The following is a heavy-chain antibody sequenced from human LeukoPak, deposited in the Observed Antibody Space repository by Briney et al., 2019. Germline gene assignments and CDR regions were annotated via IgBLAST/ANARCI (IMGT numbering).Heavy chain of an antibody. CDR3: AKDAIYGDGYWEFDY. CDR2: VLSGGGST. Sequence: PGGSLRLSCAGSGFNFGGYSMSWVRQAPGKGLEWVSGVLSGGGSTYYADAVKGRFTISRDNSRSTLYLQMNSLRAEDTAVYYCAKDAIYGDGYWEFDYWGQGTLVTVSS. D-gene: IGHD2-21*01. CDR1: GFNFGGYS. V-gene: IGHV3-23*01. J-gene: IGHJ4*02.